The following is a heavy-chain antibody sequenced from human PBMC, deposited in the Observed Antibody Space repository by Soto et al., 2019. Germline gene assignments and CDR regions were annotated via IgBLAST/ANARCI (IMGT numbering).Heavy chain of an antibody. Sequence: SETLSLTCTVSCGSISSYYWSWIRQPPGKGLEWIGYIYYSGSTNYNPSLKSRVTISVDTSKNQFSLKLSSVTAADTAVYYCAREVRVTTPKFYYYYGMDVWGQGTTVTVSS. D-gene: IGHD4-4*01. CDR2: IYYSGST. V-gene: IGHV4-59*01. CDR1: CGSISSYY. CDR3: AREVRVTTPKFYYYYGMDV. J-gene: IGHJ6*02.